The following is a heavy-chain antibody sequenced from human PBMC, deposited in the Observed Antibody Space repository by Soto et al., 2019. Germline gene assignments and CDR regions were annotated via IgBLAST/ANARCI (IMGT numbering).Heavy chain of an antibody. D-gene: IGHD3-16*01. Sequence: ASVKVSCKASGYTFTSYGISWVRQAPGQGLEWMGWISAYNGNTNYAQKLQGRVTMTTDTSTSTAYMELRSLRAEDTAVYYCASLSRFYADYWGQGTLVTVSS. CDR1: GYTFTSYG. CDR3: ASLSRFYADY. J-gene: IGHJ4*02. V-gene: IGHV1-18*01. CDR2: ISAYNGNT.